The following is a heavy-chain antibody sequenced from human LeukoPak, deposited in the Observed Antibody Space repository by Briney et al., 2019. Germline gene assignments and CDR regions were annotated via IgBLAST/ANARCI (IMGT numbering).Heavy chain of an antibody. J-gene: IGHJ3*02. D-gene: IGHD3-3*01. V-gene: IGHV3-21*01. Sequence: GGSLRLSCAASGFTFSSYWMSWVRQAPGKGLEWVSSVSTGSNYIYYADSVKGRFTISRDKDRKSLYLQMNSLRVEDTAVYYCARVFRPSLTVFIIRGAFDIWGQGTMVTVSS. CDR1: GFTFSSYW. CDR3: ARVFRPSLTVFIIRGAFDI. CDR2: VSTGSNYI.